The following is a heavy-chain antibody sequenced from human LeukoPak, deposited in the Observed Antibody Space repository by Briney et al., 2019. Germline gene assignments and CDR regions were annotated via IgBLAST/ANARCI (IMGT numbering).Heavy chain of an antibody. CDR1: GVSISSSSYY. D-gene: IGHD3-3*01. CDR3: ARTASGYYDFWSGYYSSPDDAFDI. J-gene: IGHJ3*02. V-gene: IGHV4-39*01. Sequence: SETLSLTCTVSGVSISSSSYYWGWTRQPPGKGLEWIGSIYYSGSTYYNPSLKSRVTISVDTSKNQFSLKLSSVTAADTAVYYCARTASGYYDFWSGYYSSPDDAFDIWGQGTMVTVSS. CDR2: IYYSGST.